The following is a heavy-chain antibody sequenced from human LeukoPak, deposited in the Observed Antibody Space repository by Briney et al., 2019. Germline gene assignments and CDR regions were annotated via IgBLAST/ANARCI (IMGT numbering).Heavy chain of an antibody. CDR3: AKDPSIAAAFINYFDY. CDR2: IRYDGSNK. V-gene: IGHV3-30*02. Sequence: GGSLRLSCAASGFTFSSYGMSWVRQAPGKGLEWVTFIRYDGSNKYYADSVKGRFTISRDNSKNTLYLQMNTLRAEDTAIYYCAKDPSIAAAFINYFDYWGQGTLVTVSS. J-gene: IGHJ4*02. D-gene: IGHD6-13*01. CDR1: GFTFSSYG.